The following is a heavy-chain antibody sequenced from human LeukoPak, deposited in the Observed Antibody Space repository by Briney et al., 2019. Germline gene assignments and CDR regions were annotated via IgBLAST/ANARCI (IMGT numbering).Heavy chain of an antibody. CDR3: ARGGDGYSRFDP. Sequence: RGSLRLSCAASGFTFSSDSMNWVRQAPGKGLEWVSYISKNSDLKSHADSVKGRFTIFRDNAKNSLFLQMNSLRVEDTAVYYCARGGDGYSRFDPWGQGTLATVSS. CDR1: GFTFSSDS. V-gene: IGHV3-48*04. J-gene: IGHJ5*02. D-gene: IGHD5-24*01. CDR2: ISKNSDLK.